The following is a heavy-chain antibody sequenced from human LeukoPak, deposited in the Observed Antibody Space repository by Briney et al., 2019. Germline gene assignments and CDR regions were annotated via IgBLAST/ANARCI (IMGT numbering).Heavy chain of an antibody. Sequence: SETLSLTCTVSGGSVSSGSYYWSWIRQPPGTGLEWIGYIYYSGSTNYNPSLKSRVTISVDTSKNQFSLKLSSVTAADTAVYYCARFYVSSWYEYFQHWGQGTLVTVSS. J-gene: IGHJ1*01. CDR1: GGSVSSGSYY. D-gene: IGHD6-13*01. V-gene: IGHV4-61*01. CDR2: IYYSGST. CDR3: ARFYVSSWYEYFQH.